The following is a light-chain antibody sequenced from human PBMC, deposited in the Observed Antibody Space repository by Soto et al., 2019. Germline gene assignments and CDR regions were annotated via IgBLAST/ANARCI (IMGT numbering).Light chain of an antibody. Sequence: EIVLTQSPGTLSLSPGERATLSCRASQSVNTNYVAWYQQKPGQAPRLLIYGASRRATGIPDRFSGSASGTDLTLAISRVEPEDLAVYFCQLYGNSALYTFGQGTQLEIK. CDR1: QSVNTNY. V-gene: IGKV3-20*01. CDR3: QLYGNSALYT. CDR2: GAS. J-gene: IGKJ2*01.